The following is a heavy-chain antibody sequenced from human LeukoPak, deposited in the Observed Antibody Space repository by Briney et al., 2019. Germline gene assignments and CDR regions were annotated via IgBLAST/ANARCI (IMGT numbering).Heavy chain of an antibody. V-gene: IGHV4-34*01. CDR3: ARVHGHNLGTLDY. J-gene: IGHJ4*02. Sequence: PSETLSLSCAVYGGSFSGDYWSWIRQPPGKGLQWIGEINHSGNTNNNPSLKSRVTMSVDTSKNQLSPNLTSVTAADTAVYYCARVHGHNLGTLDYWGQGILVTVSS. CDR2: INHSGNT. CDR1: GGSFSGDY. D-gene: IGHD5-24*01.